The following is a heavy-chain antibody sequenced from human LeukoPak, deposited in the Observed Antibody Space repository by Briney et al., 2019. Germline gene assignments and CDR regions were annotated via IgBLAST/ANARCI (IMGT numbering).Heavy chain of an antibody. V-gene: IGHV3-30-3*01. Sequence: PGGSLRLSCAASGFTFSSYAMHWVRQAPGKGLEWVAVISYDGSNKYYADSVKGRFTISRDNSKNTLYLQMNSLRAEDTAVYYCARVLGDYDSSGYSDYWGQGTLVTVSS. D-gene: IGHD3-22*01. J-gene: IGHJ4*02. CDR2: ISYDGSNK. CDR1: GFTFSSYA. CDR3: ARVLGDYDSSGYSDY.